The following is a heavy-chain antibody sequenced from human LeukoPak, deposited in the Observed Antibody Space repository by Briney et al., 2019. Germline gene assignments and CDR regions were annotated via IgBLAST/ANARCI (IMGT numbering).Heavy chain of an antibody. D-gene: IGHD6-13*01. CDR3: ARVSSSSWYGEYYFDY. CDR1: GFTFSSYG. CDR2: TWYDGSNK. V-gene: IGHV3-33*01. J-gene: IGHJ4*02. Sequence: PGGSLRLSCAASGFTFSSYGMHWVRQAPGKGLEWVAVTWYDGSNKYYADSVKGRFTISRDNSKNTLYLQMNSLRAEDTAVYYCARVSSSSWYGEYYFDYWGQGTLVTVSS.